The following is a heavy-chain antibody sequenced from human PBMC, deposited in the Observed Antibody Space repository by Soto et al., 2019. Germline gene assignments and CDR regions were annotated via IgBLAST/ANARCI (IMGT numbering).Heavy chain of an antibody. D-gene: IGHD3-10*01. Sequence: QITLKESGPTLVKPTQTLTLTCAFSGFSLNTRGVGVGWIRQPPGKALEWLALIYWDNDKRYSPSLKSRLTRTTDTPQINFVRTMTAMVPVDTATYYCAPNKYYGSGSVYWGQATLVTVSS. CDR1: GFSLNTRGVG. V-gene: IGHV2-5*02. CDR2: IYWDNDK. CDR3: APNKYYGSGSVY. J-gene: IGHJ4*02.